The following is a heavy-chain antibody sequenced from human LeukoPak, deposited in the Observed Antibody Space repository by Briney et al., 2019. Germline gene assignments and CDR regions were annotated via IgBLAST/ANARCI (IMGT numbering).Heavy chain of an antibody. J-gene: IGHJ6*02. CDR2: ISFDGSNK. CDR3: AKVIFACSSASCSNYYYYGVDV. CDR1: EFTFSSYA. Sequence: PGGSLRLSCAASEFTFSSYAMSWVRQAPGKGLEWVAVISFDGSNKYYADSVKGRFTISSDNSKNTLYLQMSSLRAEDTAVYYCAKVIFACSSASCSNYYYYGVDVWGQGTTVTVSS. V-gene: IGHV3-30*18. D-gene: IGHD2-2*01.